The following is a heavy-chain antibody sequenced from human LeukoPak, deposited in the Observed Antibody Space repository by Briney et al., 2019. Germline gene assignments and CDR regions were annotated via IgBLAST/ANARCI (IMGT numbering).Heavy chain of an antibody. D-gene: IGHD4-11*01. CDR1: GGTFSSYA. CDR2: IIPIFGTA. J-gene: IGHJ3*02. V-gene: IGHV1-69*05. CDR3: ARDRDYSYSLDAFDI. Sequence: ASVKVSCKASGGTFSSYAISWVRQAPGQGLEWMGGIIPIFGTANYAQKFQGRVTMTRDTSTSTVYMELSSLRSEDTAVYYCARDRDYSYSLDAFDIWGQGTMVTVSS.